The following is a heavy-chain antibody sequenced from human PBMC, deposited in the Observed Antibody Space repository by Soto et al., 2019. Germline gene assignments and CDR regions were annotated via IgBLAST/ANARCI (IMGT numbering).Heavy chain of an antibody. CDR1: GGSFSGYY. CDR3: ARGGSPLGPRYYDFWSGYSYGDAFDI. J-gene: IGHJ3*02. V-gene: IGHV4-34*01. Sequence: SETLSLTSAGYGGSFSGYYWSWIRQPPGKGLEWIGEINHSGSTNYNPSLKSRVTISVDTSKNQFSLKLSSVTAADTAVYYCARGGSPLGPRYYDFWSGYSYGDAFDIWGQGTMVT. CDR2: INHSGST. D-gene: IGHD3-3*01.